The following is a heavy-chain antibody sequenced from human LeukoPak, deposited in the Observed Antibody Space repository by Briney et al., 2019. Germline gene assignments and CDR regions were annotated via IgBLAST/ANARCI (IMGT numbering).Heavy chain of an antibody. CDR1: GGSISSYY. D-gene: IGHD2-2*01. Sequence: SETLSLTCTVSGGSISSYYWGWIRQPPGKGLEWIGYIYYSGSTNYNPSLKSRVTISVDRSKNQFSLKLSSVTAADTAVYYCAKTAGYCSSTSCYHYYYMDVWGKGTTVTVSS. V-gene: IGHV4-59*12. CDR2: IYYSGST. J-gene: IGHJ6*03. CDR3: AKTAGYCSSTSCYHYYYMDV.